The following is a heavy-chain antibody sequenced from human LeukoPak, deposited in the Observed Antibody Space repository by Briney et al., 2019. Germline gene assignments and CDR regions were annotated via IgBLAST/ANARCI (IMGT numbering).Heavy chain of an antibody. J-gene: IGHJ4*02. CDR3: AAVIDY. Sequence: GGSLRLSCAASGFTFSNYEMNWIRQAPGKGLEWISYISNSGTTKYYADSVKGRFTISRDNAKNSLYLQMNSLRAEDTAVYYCAAVIDYWGQGTLVTVSS. V-gene: IGHV3-48*03. CDR2: ISNSGTTK. CDR1: GFTFSNYE.